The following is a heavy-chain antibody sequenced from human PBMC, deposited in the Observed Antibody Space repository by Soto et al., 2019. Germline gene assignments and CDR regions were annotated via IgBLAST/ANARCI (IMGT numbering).Heavy chain of an antibody. CDR2: ISAYNGNT. CDR3: ARDKIFGVVGGLFDP. V-gene: IGHV1-18*01. Sequence: ASVKVSCKASGYTFTSYGISWVRQAPGQGLEWMGWISAYNGNTNYAQKLQGRVTMTTDTSTSTAYMELRSLRSDDTAVYYCARDKIFGVVGGLFDPRGQGTXVTVSS. D-gene: IGHD3-3*01. CDR1: GYTFTSYG. J-gene: IGHJ5*02.